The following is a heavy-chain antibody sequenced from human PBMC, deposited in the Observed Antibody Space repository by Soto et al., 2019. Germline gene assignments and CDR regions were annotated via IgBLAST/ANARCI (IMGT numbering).Heavy chain of an antibody. D-gene: IGHD2-8*02. CDR2: ISSSRSTI. J-gene: IGHJ4*02. CDR3: AKDSEFGNHGALLGYHS. CDR1: GFTFSSYS. V-gene: IGHV3-48*01. Sequence: GGSLRLSCAASGFTFSSYSMNWVRQAPGKGLEWVSYISSSRSTIYYADSVKGRFTISRDNSKNSLYLQMNSLRAEDTSIYYCAKDSEFGNHGALLGYHSWGPGTLVTVSS.